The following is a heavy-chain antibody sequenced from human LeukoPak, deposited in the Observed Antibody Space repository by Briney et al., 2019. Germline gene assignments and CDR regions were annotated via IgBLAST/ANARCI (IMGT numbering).Heavy chain of an antibody. CDR2: MNPNSGNT. J-gene: IGHJ4*02. V-gene: IGHV1-8*01. CDR3: ARGGQQQLAYYFDY. D-gene: IGHD6-13*01. Sequence: EASVKVSCKASGYTFTSYDINWVRQATGQGLEWMGWMNPNSGNTGYAQKFQGRVTMTRNTSISTAYMELSSLRSEDTAVYYCARGGQQQLAYYFDYWGQGTLVTVSS. CDR1: GYTFTSYD.